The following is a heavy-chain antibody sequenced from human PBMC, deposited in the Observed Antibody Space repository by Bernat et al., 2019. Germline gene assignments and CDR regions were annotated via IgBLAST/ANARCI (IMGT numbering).Heavy chain of an antibody. J-gene: IGHJ3*02. CDR2: IIPILGIA. CDR1: GGTFSSYT. D-gene: IGHD2-21*02. Sequence: QVQLVQSGAEVKKPGSSVKVSCKASGGTFSSYTISWVRQAPGQGLEWMGRIIPILGIANYAQKFQGRVTITADKSTSTAYMELSSLRSEDTAVYYCARNDGSYCGGDCYWDAFDIWGQGTMVTVSS. CDR3: ARNDGSYCGGDCYWDAFDI. V-gene: IGHV1-69*02.